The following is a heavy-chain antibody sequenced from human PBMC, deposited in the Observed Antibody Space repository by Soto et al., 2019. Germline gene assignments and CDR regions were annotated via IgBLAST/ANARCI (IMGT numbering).Heavy chain of an antibody. V-gene: IGHV3-13*01. D-gene: IGHD6-19*01. CDR2: IGTGGDT. J-gene: IGHJ5*02. CDR1: GFTFSTYD. CDR3: ARDASGWGLDL. Sequence: VQLVESGGGLVQPGGSLRLSCAASGFTFSTYDMHWVRQAAGKSLEWVSLIGTGGDTRYPGSVRGRFTTSRENAKNSLYLQMNNLRADDTAIYYCARDASGWGLDLWGQGTLVTVSS.